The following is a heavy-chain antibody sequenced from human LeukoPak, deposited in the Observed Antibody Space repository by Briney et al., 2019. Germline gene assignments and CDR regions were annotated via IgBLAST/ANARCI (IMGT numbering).Heavy chain of an antibody. CDR3: ATDHSMANTAWWFDP. Sequence: ASVKVSCKASGYTFTGYYMHWVRQAPGQGLEWLGWIYPNSGDTNYAQKFQGRITMTRDTSTSTVYMELSSLRSEDTAFYYCATDHSMANTAWWFDPWGQGTLVTVSS. CDR2: IYPNSGDT. CDR1: GYTFTGYY. D-gene: IGHD5-24*01. J-gene: IGHJ5*02. V-gene: IGHV1-2*02.